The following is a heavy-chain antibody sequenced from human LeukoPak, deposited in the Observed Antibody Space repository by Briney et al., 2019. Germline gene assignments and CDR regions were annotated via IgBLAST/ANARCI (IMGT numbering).Heavy chain of an antibody. V-gene: IGHV4-4*07. Sequence: SETLSLTCTVSGGSISSYYWSWIRQPAGKGLEWIGRIYTSGSTNYNPSLKSRVTMSVDTSKNQFSLKLSSVTAADTAVYYCARDIGYYGSGSLDYWGQGTLVTVSS. CDR2: IYTSGST. CDR1: GGSISSYY. D-gene: IGHD3-10*01. CDR3: ARDIGYYGSGSLDY. J-gene: IGHJ4*02.